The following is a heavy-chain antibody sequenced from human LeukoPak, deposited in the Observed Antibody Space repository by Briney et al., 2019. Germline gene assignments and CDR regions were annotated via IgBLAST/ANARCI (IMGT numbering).Heavy chain of an antibody. J-gene: IGHJ2*01. CDR2: IYTSGST. CDR3: ARSTVRSGWYCDL. V-gene: IGHV4-61*02. D-gene: IGHD4-17*01. CDR1: GGSISSGSYY. Sequence: SETLSLTCTVSGGSISSGSYYWSWIRQPAGKGLEWIGRIYTSGSTNYNPSLKSRVTISVDTSKNQFSLKLSSVTAADTAVYYCARSTVRSGWYCDLWGRGTLVTVSS.